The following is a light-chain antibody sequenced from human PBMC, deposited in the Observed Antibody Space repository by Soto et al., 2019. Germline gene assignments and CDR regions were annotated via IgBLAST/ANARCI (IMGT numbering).Light chain of an antibody. J-gene: IGLJ2*01. CDR2: EVS. Sequence: QSALTQHPSASGSPGQSVTISCTGTSNDVGGYNYVSWYQQHPGKAPKLMIHEVSKRPSGVPDRFSGSKSGNTASLTVSGLLTEDEADYYCSSYGGANTVVFGGGTKLTVL. CDR3: SSYGGANTVV. CDR1: SNDVGGYNY. V-gene: IGLV2-8*01.